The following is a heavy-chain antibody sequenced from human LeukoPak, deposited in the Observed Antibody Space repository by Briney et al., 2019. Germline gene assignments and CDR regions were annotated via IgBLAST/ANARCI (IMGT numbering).Heavy chain of an antibody. CDR3: ARSRGYYYDSSGYSDY. Sequence: ASVKVSCKASGYTFTGYYMHWVRQAPGQGLEWMGWINPNSGGTNYAQKFQGRVTMTRDTSISTAYMELSRLRSDDMAVYYCARSRGYYYDSSGYSDYWGQGTLVTVSS. J-gene: IGHJ4*02. CDR2: INPNSGGT. D-gene: IGHD3-22*01. CDR1: GYTFTGYY. V-gene: IGHV1-2*02.